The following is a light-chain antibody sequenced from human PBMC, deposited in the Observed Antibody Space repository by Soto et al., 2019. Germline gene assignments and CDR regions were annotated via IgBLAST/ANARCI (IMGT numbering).Light chain of an antibody. V-gene: IGKV3-20*01. CDR1: QSVDSSF. J-gene: IGKJ1*01. CDR3: HQYGSSSWT. Sequence: LTQSPGTLSLSPGERATLSCRASQSVDSSFLAWYQQKPGQAPRLLIYAASSRATGIPDRISGSGSGTDFTLTISRLEPEDFAVYYCHQYGSSSWTFGQGTKVEIK. CDR2: AAS.